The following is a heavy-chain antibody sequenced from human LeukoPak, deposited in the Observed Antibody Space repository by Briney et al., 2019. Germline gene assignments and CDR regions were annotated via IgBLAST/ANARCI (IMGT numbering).Heavy chain of an antibody. D-gene: IGHD3-22*01. CDR2: ISSSSSYI. Sequence: GGSLRLFCAASGLTFSSYSMNWVRQAPGKGLEWVSSISSSSSYIYYADSVKGRFTISRDNAKNSLYLQMNSLRAEDTAVYYCARDYYDSSGSNSFDYWGQGTLVTVSS. CDR3: ARDYYDSSGSNSFDY. J-gene: IGHJ4*02. CDR1: GLTFSSYS. V-gene: IGHV3-21*01.